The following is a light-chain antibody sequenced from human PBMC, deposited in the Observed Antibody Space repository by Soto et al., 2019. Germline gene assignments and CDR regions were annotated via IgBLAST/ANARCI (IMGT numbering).Light chain of an antibody. CDR1: QSVSSY. Sequence: EIVLTQSPATLSLSPGERGTLSCRASQSVSSYLAWYQQKPGQAPRLLIYDASNRATGIPDRFSGSGSGTDFTLTISSLEPEDYAVYYCQQRSTLPITFGQGTRLEIK. CDR2: DAS. CDR3: QQRSTLPIT. J-gene: IGKJ5*01. V-gene: IGKV3-11*01.